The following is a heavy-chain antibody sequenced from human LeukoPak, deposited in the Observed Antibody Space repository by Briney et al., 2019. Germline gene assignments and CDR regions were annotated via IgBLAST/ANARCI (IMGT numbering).Heavy chain of an antibody. D-gene: IGHD3-10*02. CDR1: GFTFSSYA. J-gene: IGHJ4*02. CDR2: ISSNGGST. CDR3: ARGTMFPYYFDY. Sequence: GGSLRLSCAASGFTFSSYAMHWVRQAPGKGLEYVSAISSNGGSTYYANSVKGRFTISRDNAKNSLYLQMTSLRAEDTAVYYCARGTMFPYYFDYWGQGTLVTVSS. V-gene: IGHV3-64*01.